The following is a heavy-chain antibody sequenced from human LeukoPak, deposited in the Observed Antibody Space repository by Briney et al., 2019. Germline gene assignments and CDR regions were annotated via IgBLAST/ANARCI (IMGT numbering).Heavy chain of an antibody. Sequence: RPSETLSLTCTVSGGSISSGSYYWSWIRQPAGKGLEWIGRIYTSGSTNYNPSLKSRVTISVETSKNQFSLNLSSVTAADTAVYYCARGRLARSPYFDYWGQGTLVTVSS. CDR3: ARGRLARSPYFDY. CDR1: GGSISSGSYY. J-gene: IGHJ4*02. D-gene: IGHD6-19*01. V-gene: IGHV4-61*02. CDR2: IYTSGST.